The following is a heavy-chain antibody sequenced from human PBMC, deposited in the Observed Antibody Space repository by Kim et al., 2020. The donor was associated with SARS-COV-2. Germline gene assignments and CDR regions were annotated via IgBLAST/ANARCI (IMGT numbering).Heavy chain of an antibody. CDR2: IKTDGST. V-gene: IGHV3-74*01. J-gene: IGHJ4*02. D-gene: IGHD3-16*01. CDR3: ARVTNSYGYGYLY. Sequence: GGSLRLSCAASGFTFSAYWMHWVRQAPGKGLVWVSLIKTDGSTGYADSVKGRFTISRDDAKNTVYLQMNSLRAEDTAIYYCARVTNSYGYGYLYWGQGTLVTVSS. CDR1: GFTFSAYW.